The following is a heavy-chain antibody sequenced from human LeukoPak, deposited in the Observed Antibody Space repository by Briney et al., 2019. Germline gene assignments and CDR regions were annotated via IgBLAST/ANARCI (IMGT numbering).Heavy chain of an antibody. CDR1: RGSISSHY. J-gene: IGHJ4*02. V-gene: IGHV4-59*11. CDR3: ARVRNGYNYGGLDY. Sequence: SETLSLTCSVCRGSISSHYWSWIRQPPGKGLEWLGYIYYSGSTTYNPSLRSRVTISVNTSKNQFFLILSSVTAADTAVYYCARVRNGYNYGGLDYWGPGTLVTVSS. D-gene: IGHD5-24*01. CDR2: IYYSGST.